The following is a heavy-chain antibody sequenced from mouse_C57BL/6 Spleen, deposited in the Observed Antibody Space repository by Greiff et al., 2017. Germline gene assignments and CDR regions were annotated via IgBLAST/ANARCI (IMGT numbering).Heavy chain of an antibody. V-gene: IGHV1-22*01. Sequence: EVKLQESGPELVKPGASVKMSCKASGYTFTDYNMHWVKQSHGKSLEWIGYINPNNGGTSYNQKFKGKATLTVNKSSSTAYMELRSLTSEDSAVYYCARGGGYDYDGDYYAMDYWGQGTSVTVSS. CDR1: GYTFTDYN. CDR3: ARGGGYDYDGDYYAMDY. J-gene: IGHJ4*01. D-gene: IGHD2-4*01. CDR2: INPNNGGT.